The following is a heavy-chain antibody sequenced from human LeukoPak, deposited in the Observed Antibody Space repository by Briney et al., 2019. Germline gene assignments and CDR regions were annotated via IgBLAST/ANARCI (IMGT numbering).Heavy chain of an antibody. D-gene: IGHD1-1*01. Sequence: PSETLSLTCTVSGGSISSGSYYWSWIRQPAGKGLEWIGYIYHSGSTYYNPSLESRVTISVDRSTNQFSLRLTSVTAADTAVYYCARDKSTHQLEPYYFDSWGQGTLVTVSS. J-gene: IGHJ4*02. CDR1: GGSISSGSYY. CDR2: IYHSGST. CDR3: ARDKSTHQLEPYYFDS. V-gene: IGHV4-61*10.